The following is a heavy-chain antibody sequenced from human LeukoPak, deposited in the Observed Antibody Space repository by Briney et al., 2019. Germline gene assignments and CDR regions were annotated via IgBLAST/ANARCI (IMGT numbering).Heavy chain of an antibody. D-gene: IGHD5-12*01. CDR2: IYYSGST. J-gene: IGHJ4*02. CDR3: ARQGALQGYSGHDLPLDY. Sequence: PSETLSLTCTVSGGSISTSSYYWGWIRQPPGKGLEWIGSIYYSGSTYYNSSLQSRVTISIDTSKMQFSLNLRSVTAADAAVYYCARQGALQGYSGHDLPLDYWGQGTLVTVSS. CDR1: GGSISTSSYY. V-gene: IGHV4-39*01.